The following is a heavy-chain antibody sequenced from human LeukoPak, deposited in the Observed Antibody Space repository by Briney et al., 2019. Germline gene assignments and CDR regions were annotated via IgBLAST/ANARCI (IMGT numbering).Heavy chain of an antibody. J-gene: IGHJ4*02. CDR3: ATVMGSSPSTAYFAY. Sequence: PGGSLRLSCGGSGFTFSRNAINWVRQTPGKGLEWLSAISSDGRYIYYTDSVKGRFTTSRDNSRNTVYLQMNGLRVEDTAVYSCATVMGSSPSTAYFAYWGQGTLVTVYS. D-gene: IGHD6-6*01. V-gene: IGHV3-23*01. CDR1: GFTFSRNA. CDR2: ISSDGRYI.